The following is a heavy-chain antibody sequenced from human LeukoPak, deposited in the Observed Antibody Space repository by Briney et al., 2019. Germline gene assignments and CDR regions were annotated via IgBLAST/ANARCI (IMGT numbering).Heavy chain of an antibody. D-gene: IGHD6-19*01. J-gene: IGHJ3*02. CDR3: ARLRYSSGWYPFDI. Sequence: SETLSLTCSVSGDSVSGFYWNWIRQSPGKGLEWIGNFHYTGSSNYSPSLESRVTMSIDRSRKQFFLRLNSVTAADTAVYYCARLRYSSGWYPFDIWGQGTMVTVSS. V-gene: IGHV4-59*02. CDR2: FHYTGSS. CDR1: GDSVSGFY.